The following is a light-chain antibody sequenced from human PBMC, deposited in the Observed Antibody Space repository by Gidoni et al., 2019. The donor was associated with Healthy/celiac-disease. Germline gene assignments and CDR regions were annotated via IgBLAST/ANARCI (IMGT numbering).Light chain of an antibody. CDR1: PSVSSSY. CDR2: GAS. Sequence: EIVLTQSPGTLSLSPGERATLSCRASPSVSSSYLAWYQQKPGQAPRLLIYGASSRATGIPDRFSGSWSGTDFTLTISRLEPEDFAVYYCQQYGSSPGTFGQGTKVEIK. V-gene: IGKV3-20*01. CDR3: QQYGSSPGT. J-gene: IGKJ1*01.